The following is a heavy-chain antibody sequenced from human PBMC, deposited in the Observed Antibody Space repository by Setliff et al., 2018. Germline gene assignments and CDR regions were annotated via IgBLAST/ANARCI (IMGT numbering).Heavy chain of an antibody. CDR1: GGSISSYY. Sequence: PSETLSLTCNVSGGSISSYYWTWIRQPPGKGLEWIGYFYHSGSTNSNPSLKGRVTMTSDTSMNQLSLQLTSVSADDTAIYYCARSSYYASGNSHNYYMDVWGKGTAGTVSS. CDR3: ARSSYYASGNSHNYYMDV. CDR2: FYHSGST. J-gene: IGHJ6*03. V-gene: IGHV4-59*08. D-gene: IGHD3-10*01.